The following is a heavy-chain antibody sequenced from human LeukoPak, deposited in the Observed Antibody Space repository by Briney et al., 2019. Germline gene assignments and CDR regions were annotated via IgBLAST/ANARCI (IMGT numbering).Heavy chain of an antibody. CDR2: ISDDGRSK. CDR3: AKRPSDYGDYVSYFDY. V-gene: IGHV3-30*18. D-gene: IGHD4-17*01. J-gene: IGHJ4*02. CDR1: GFSFISYG. Sequence: GGSLRLSCAASGFSFISYGMHWVRQAPGKGLEWVGVISDDGRSKDYADSVKGRFTISRDNSKDTLYLQMNSLRDADTAVYYCAKRPSDYGDYVSYFDYWGQGTLVTVSS.